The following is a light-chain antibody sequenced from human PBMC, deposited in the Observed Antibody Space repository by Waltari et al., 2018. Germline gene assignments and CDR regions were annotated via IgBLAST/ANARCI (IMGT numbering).Light chain of an antibody. CDR3: QQYNSYPLT. V-gene: IGKV1-5*03. J-gene: IGKJ4*01. Sequence: DIQMTQSPSTLSASVGDRVTITCRASQSISSWLDWYQQKPGKAPKLLIYQTSTLDIGVPSRFSASGTGTEFTLTVSSLQPDDFATYYCQQYNSYPLTFGGGTNVEIK. CDR1: QSISSW. CDR2: QTS.